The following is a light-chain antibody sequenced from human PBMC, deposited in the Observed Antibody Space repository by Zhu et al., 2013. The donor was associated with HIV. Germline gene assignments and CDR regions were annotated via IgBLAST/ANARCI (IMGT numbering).Light chain of an antibody. J-gene: IGKJ4*01. CDR1: QSISDN. CDR3: HQYNHWPPGT. CDR2: GAS. Sequence: EIVMTQSPATLSVSPGERATLSCRASQSISDNLAWYQHRPGRAPRLLISGASTRATGIPARFSGSGSGTEITLTISSLQSEDSAVYYCHQYNHWPPGTFGGGTKVEIK. V-gene: IGKV3-15*01.